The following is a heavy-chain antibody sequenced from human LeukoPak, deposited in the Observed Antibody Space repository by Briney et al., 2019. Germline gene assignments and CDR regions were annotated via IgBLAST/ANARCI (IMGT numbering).Heavy chain of an antibody. Sequence: ASVKVSCKASGYTFTGYYMHWVRQAPGQGLEWMGWINPNSGGTNYAQKFQGRVTMTRDTSISTAYMELSRLRSDDTAVYYCARLRLSRARLSAFDVWGQGTMVTVSS. CDR2: INPNSGGT. J-gene: IGHJ3*01. CDR1: GYTFTGYY. CDR3: ARLRLSRARLSAFDV. V-gene: IGHV1-2*02. D-gene: IGHD6-6*01.